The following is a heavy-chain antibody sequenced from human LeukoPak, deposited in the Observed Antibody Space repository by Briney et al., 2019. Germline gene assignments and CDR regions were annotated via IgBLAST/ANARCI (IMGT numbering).Heavy chain of an antibody. Sequence: GRSLRLSCAASGFTFSSYAMHWVRQAPGKGLEWVAVISYDGSNKYYADSVKGRFTISRDNSKNTLYLQMNSLRAEDTAVYYCARDHLAYCGGDCYFDYWGQGTLVTVSS. J-gene: IGHJ4*02. D-gene: IGHD2-21*02. CDR2: ISYDGSNK. CDR1: GFTFSSYA. CDR3: ARDHLAYCGGDCYFDY. V-gene: IGHV3-30-3*01.